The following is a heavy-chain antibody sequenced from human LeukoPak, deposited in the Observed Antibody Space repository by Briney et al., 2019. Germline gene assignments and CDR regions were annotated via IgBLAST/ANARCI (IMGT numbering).Heavy chain of an antibody. CDR1: GFTFSSLA. J-gene: IGHJ3*02. CDR2: ISGSGDNT. CDR3: ARDKIVGATTPRDAFDI. V-gene: IGHV3-23*01. Sequence: GGSLRLSCAASGFTFSSLALSWVRQAPGKGLEWVSAISGSGDNTFYADSVRGRFTISRDNSKNTLYLQMNSLRAEDTAVYYCARDKIVGATTPRDAFDIWGQGTMVTVSS. D-gene: IGHD1-26*01.